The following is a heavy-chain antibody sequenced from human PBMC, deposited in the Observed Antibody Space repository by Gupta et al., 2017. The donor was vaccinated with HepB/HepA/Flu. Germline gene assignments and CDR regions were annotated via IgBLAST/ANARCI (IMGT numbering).Heavy chain of an antibody. Sequence: QVQLQESGPGLVKPSETLSLTCTVSGGSIRSSIYYWGWIRQPPGKGLECIGSVYYSGSTYYNPSLKSRVTISVDTSKNQFCLKLRSVTAADTAVYYCARILNHFDSSAYYWHWGRGTLVTVSS. CDR3: ARILNHFDSSAYYWH. CDR1: GGSIRSSIYY. V-gene: IGHV4-39*01. CDR2: VYYSGST. J-gene: IGHJ4*02. D-gene: IGHD3-22*01.